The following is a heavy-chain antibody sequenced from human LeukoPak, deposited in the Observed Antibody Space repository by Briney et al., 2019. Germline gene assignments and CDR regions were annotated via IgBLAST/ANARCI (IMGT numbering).Heavy chain of an antibody. Sequence: GTSLRLSCAASGFIVSNYGMHWVRQAPGKGLEWVAIIWYDGSNKQYADSVKGRFTISRDDSKNTLYLQVNSLRAEDTAVYYCARDSQQWLVGLLFDYWGQGTLVTVSS. J-gene: IGHJ4*02. CDR2: IWYDGSNK. CDR3: ARDSQQWLVGLLFDY. D-gene: IGHD6-19*01. CDR1: GFIVSNYG. V-gene: IGHV3-33*01.